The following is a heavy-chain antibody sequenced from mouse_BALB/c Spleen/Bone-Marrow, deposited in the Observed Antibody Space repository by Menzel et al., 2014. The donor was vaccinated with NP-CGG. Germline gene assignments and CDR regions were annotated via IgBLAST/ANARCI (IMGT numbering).Heavy chain of an antibody. CDR2: INPDSSTI. CDR1: GFDFFSRYW. V-gene: IGHV4-1*02. CDR3: ARLSYYGRFAY. J-gene: IGHJ3*01. Sequence: EVMLVESGGGLVQPGGSLKLSCAASGFDFFSRYWMSWVRQAPGKGLEWIGEINPDSSTINYTPSLKDKFIISRDNAKNTLSLQMSKVRSEDTALYYCARLSYYGRFAYWGQGTLVTVSA. D-gene: IGHD1-1*01.